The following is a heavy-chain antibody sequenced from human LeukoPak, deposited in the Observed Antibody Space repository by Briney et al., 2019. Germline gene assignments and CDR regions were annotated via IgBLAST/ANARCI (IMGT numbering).Heavy chain of an antibody. CDR3: ARVGGDVVVTAIYHHDAFDI. CDR2: ISADGSRT. Sequence: GGSLRLSCTASGFTFMSYAMTWVRQVPGEGLEWVSEISADGSRTRYADSVKGRFTISRDNSKNTLYLQMNGLRVEDTAVYYCARVGGDVVVTAIYHHDAFDIWGQGTMVTVSS. CDR1: GFTFMSYA. J-gene: IGHJ3*02. V-gene: IGHV3-23*01. D-gene: IGHD2-21*02.